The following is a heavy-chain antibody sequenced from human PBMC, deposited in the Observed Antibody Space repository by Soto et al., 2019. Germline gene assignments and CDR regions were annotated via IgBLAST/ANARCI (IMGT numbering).Heavy chain of an antibody. J-gene: IGHJ5*02. D-gene: IGHD6-6*01. Sequence: QVQLVQSGPEVTKPGASVKVSCKASGYTFTNYGINWVRQAPGQGLEWMGWISSYSGITNYAQQFQGRVTMTTDYSTSTAYMELRSLRSDDTAVYYCARDRKYSNYWFDPWGQGTLVTVSS. CDR1: GYTFTNYG. CDR3: ARDRKYSNYWFDP. V-gene: IGHV1-18*01. CDR2: ISSYSGIT.